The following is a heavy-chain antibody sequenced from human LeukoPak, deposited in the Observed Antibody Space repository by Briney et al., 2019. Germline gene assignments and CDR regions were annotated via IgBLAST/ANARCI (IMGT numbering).Heavy chain of an antibody. V-gene: IGHV1-46*01. CDR3: ARVGYCSSTSCYDRGYNWFDP. J-gene: IGHJ5*02. D-gene: IGHD2-2*01. CDR1: GYTFPSYF. CDR2: INPTGGST. Sequence: ASVKVSCKASGYTFPSYFMHWVRQAPGQGLEWMGIINPTGGSTTYAQKFQGRVTMTRDTSTSTVYMELSSLRPDDTAVYYCARVGYCSSTSCYDRGYNWFDPWGQGTLVTVSS.